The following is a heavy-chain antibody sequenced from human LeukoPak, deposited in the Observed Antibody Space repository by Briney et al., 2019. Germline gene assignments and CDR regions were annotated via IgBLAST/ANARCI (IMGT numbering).Heavy chain of an antibody. Sequence: SETLSLTCTVSGGSVSSGSYYWSWIRQPPGKGPEWIGYIYYSGSTNYNPSLKSRVTISVDTSKNQFSLKLSSVTAADTAVYYCARAPYCSGGSCYVPWGQGTLVTVSS. CDR2: IYYSGST. V-gene: IGHV4-61*01. D-gene: IGHD2-15*01. CDR3: ARAPYCSGGSCYVP. CDR1: GGSVSSGSYY. J-gene: IGHJ5*02.